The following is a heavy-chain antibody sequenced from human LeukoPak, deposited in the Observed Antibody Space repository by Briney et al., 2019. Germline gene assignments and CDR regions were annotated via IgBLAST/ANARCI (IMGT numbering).Heavy chain of an antibody. V-gene: IGHV4-4*07. J-gene: IGHJ3*02. CDR3: AGTIAPAGSDAFDI. D-gene: IGHD6-13*01. CDR2: IHSSGST. Sequence: SETLSLTCTVFGGSISGYYWSWIRQPAGKGLEWIGHIHSSGSTNYNPSLKSRVIISVDKSRNQFSLKVRSVTAADTAEYYCAGTIAPAGSDAFDIWGQGTVVTVSS. CDR1: GGSISGYY.